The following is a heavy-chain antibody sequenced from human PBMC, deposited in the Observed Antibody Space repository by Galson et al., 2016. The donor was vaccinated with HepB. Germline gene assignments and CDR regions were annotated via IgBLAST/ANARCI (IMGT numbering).Heavy chain of an antibody. V-gene: IGHV3-48*02. J-gene: IGHJ4*01. CDR3: ARVASQFLEYAYFDY. Sequence: SLRLSCAASGFTFSNYDTFSNYNMNWVRQRPGRGLEWVAHITRSPSNIYYADSVRGRFTISRDNAKSSLSLQMNRLRDEDTAVYYCARVASQFLEYAYFDYWGQGALVTVSS. CDR2: ITRSPSNI. CDR1: GFTFSNYDTFSNYN. D-gene: IGHD3-3*01.